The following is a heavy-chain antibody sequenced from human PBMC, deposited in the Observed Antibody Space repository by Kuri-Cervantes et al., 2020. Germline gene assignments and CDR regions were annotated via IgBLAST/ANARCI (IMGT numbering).Heavy chain of an antibody. D-gene: IGHD3-22*01. CDR1: GGTFSSYA. Sequence: SVKVSCKASGGTFSSYAISWVRQAPGQGLEWMGGIIPIFGTANYAQKFQGRVTITADKSTSTAYMELSSLRSEDTAVYCCARSEGGYYAGVDYWGQGTLVTVSS. J-gene: IGHJ4*02. CDR3: ARSEGGYYAGVDY. CDR2: IIPIFGTA. V-gene: IGHV1-69*06.